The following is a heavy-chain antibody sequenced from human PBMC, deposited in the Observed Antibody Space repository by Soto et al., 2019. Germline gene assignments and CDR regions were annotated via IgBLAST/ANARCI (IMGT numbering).Heavy chain of an antibody. CDR1: GFNFGEYA. V-gene: IGHV3-49*04. CDR3: TSTPDDTSGYFAFDI. D-gene: IGHD3-22*01. Sequence: EVQLVESGGNLVQPGRSLRLSCTASGFNFGEYALSWVRQAPGKGLEWVGFIRSKPHGGTREYAASVKGRFTISRDDSKSIGYLQMNSLRTADTAVYYCTSTPDDTSGYFAFDIWGQGTMVTVSS. J-gene: IGHJ3*02. CDR2: IRSKPHGGTR.